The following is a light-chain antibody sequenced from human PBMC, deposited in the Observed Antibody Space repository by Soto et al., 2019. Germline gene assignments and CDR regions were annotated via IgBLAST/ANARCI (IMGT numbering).Light chain of an antibody. CDR2: SNN. Sequence: QSVLTQPPSASGTPGQRVTISCSGSSSNIGSNTVNWYKHFPGTTHKLIIYSNNRRPSGVPDRFSGSKSGTSASLAISGLQSEDEADYYCAAWDDSLNGPIFGGGTKLTVL. V-gene: IGLV1-44*01. CDR3: AAWDDSLNGPI. CDR1: SSNIGSNT. J-gene: IGLJ2*01.